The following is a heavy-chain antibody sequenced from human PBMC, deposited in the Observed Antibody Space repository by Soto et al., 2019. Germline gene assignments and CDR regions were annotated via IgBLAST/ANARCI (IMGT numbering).Heavy chain of an antibody. Sequence: GGSLRLSCAASGFTFSDYYMIWIRQAPGKGLEWLAYISSSGTGIYYPDSVKGRFTISRDNAKNPLYLQMSSLRAEDTAAYYCARAYSDAFDIWGQGTLVTVSS. CDR2: ISSSGTGI. CDR3: ARAYSDAFDI. CDR1: GFTFSDYY. J-gene: IGHJ3*02. D-gene: IGHD2-15*01. V-gene: IGHV3-11*01.